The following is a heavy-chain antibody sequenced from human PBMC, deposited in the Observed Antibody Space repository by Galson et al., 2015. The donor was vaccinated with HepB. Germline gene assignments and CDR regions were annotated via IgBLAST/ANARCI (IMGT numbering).Heavy chain of an antibody. J-gene: IGHJ5*02. CDR1: GFTFSSYA. CDR3: ARGRIAAAGTGGSGGFDP. D-gene: IGHD6-13*01. V-gene: IGHV3-30-3*01. Sequence: SLRLSCAASGFTFSSYAMHWVRQAPGKGLEWVGVISYGGSNKYYADSVKGRITISRDNSKNTPFLQMNSLRSEDTAVYYCARGRIAAAGTGGSGGFDPWGQGTLVTVSS. CDR2: ISYGGSNK.